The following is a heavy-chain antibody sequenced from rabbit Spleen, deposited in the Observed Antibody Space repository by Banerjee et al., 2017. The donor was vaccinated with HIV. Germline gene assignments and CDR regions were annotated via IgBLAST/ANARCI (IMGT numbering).Heavy chain of an antibody. CDR3: ARDADTSFSSYGMDL. D-gene: IGHD1-1*01. Sequence: QSLEESGGDLVKPGASLALTCTASGFSFSYSDYMCWVRQPPGKGPEWIACIGAGVSYTTYYATWAKGRFTISKTSSTTVTLQMTSLTAADTATYFCARDADTSFSSYGMDLWGPGTLVTVS. CDR1: GFSFSYSDY. CDR2: IGAGVSYTT. V-gene: IGHV1S40*01. J-gene: IGHJ6*01.